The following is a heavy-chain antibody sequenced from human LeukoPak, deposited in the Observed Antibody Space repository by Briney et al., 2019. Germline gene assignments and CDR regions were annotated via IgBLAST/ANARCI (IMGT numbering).Heavy chain of an antibody. Sequence: GGSLRLSCAASGFTFSSYEMNWVRQAPGKGLEWVSYISSSGSTIYYADSVKGRFTISRDNAKNSLYLQMNSLRAEDTAVYCCASSLRWLTLDYWGQGTLVTVSS. D-gene: IGHD4-23*01. CDR1: GFTFSSYE. CDR2: ISSSGSTI. V-gene: IGHV3-48*03. CDR3: ASSLRWLTLDY. J-gene: IGHJ4*02.